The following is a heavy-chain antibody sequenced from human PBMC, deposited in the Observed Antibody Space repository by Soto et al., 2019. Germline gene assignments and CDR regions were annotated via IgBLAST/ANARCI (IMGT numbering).Heavy chain of an antibody. CDR3: GSTRFWAFDY. V-gene: IGHV4-39*01. D-gene: IGHD3-10*01. CDR1: GGSISSSSYY. Sequence: QLQLQESGPGLVKPSETLSLTCTVSGGSISSSSYYWGWIRQPPGKGLEWIGSIYYSGSTYYNPSLKSRVTMAVATSKNQSSLKLRAVTAADTAVYYCGSTRFWAFDYWGQGTLLTVSS. J-gene: IGHJ4*02. CDR2: IYYSGST.